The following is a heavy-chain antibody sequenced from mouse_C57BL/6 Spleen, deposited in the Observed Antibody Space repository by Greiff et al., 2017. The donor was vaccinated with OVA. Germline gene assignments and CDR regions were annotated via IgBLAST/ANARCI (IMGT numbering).Heavy chain of an antibody. CDR1: GYTFTDYY. Sequence: VKLMESGAELVRPGASVKLSCKASGYTFTDYYINWVKQRPGQGLEWIARIYPGSGNTYYNEKFKGKATLTAEKSSSTAYMQLSSLTSEDSAVYFCATTMVTTYYFDYWGQGTTLTVSS. D-gene: IGHD2-2*01. CDR3: ATTMVTTYYFDY. V-gene: IGHV1-76*01. J-gene: IGHJ2*01. CDR2: IYPGSGNT.